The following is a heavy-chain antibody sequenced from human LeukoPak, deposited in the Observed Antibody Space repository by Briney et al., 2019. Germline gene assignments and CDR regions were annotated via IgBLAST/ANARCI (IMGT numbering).Heavy chain of an antibody. V-gene: IGHV3-53*01. CDR3: ARVHAAYPFDY. J-gene: IGHJ4*02. CDR1: GFTVSSNY. Sequence: GGSLRLSCAASGFTVSSNYMSWVRQAPGKGLEWVSVIYSGGSTYYADSVKGRFTISRDNSKNTLYLQMNSLRAEDTAVYYCARVHAAYPFDYWGQGTLVTVSS. CDR2: IYSGGST. D-gene: IGHD2-15*01.